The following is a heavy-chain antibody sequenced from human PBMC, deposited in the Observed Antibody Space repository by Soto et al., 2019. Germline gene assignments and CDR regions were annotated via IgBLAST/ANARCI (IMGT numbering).Heavy chain of an antibody. V-gene: IGHV3-48*03. Sequence: PGGSLRLSCAASGFTFSSYEMNWVRQAPGKGLEWVSYISSSGSTIYYADSVKGRFTISRDNAKNSLYLQMNSLRAEDTAVYYCARDRSLWRRETMTGGYWGQGTLVTVSS. CDR2: ISSSGSTI. CDR1: GFTFSSYE. CDR3: ARDRSLWRRETMTGGY. J-gene: IGHJ4*02. D-gene: IGHD3-22*01.